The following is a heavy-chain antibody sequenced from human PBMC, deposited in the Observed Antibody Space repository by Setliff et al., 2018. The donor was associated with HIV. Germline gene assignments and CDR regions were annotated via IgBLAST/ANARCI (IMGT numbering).Heavy chain of an antibody. V-gene: IGHV4-4*09. J-gene: IGHJ6*03. D-gene: IGHD3-22*01. Sequence: PSETLSLTCTVSGVSISSYYWSWIRQPPGKGLEWIGHIYTSGRTNYNPSLKSRVTISIDMSENQFSLKLSSVTAADTAVYYCVRGGGYDSSGYYYYYYYYYMDVWGKGTTVTVSS. CDR2: IYTSGRT. CDR1: GVSISSYY. CDR3: VRGGGYDSSGYYYYYYYYYMDV.